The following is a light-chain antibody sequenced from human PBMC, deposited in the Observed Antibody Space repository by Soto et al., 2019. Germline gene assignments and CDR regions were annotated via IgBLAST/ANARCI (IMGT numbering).Light chain of an antibody. Sequence: IVMTQSPVTLSVSPGEGATLSCRASQSVSSNLAWYQQKPGQAPRLLIYGASTSAAGVPARFSGSGSGTEFTLTRSTLQSEVFALYYCQQYNSWISFGGGTKVEIK. CDR1: QSVSSN. CDR3: QQYNSWIS. J-gene: IGKJ4*01. CDR2: GAS. V-gene: IGKV3-15*01.